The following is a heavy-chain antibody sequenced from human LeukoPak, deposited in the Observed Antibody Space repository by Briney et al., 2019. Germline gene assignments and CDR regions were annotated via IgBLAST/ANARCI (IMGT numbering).Heavy chain of an antibody. D-gene: IGHD3-10*01. J-gene: IGHJ4*02. CDR3: ARTTPMVRGVYDY. CDR1: GYTFTGYY. Sequence: GASVKVSCKASGYTFTGYYMHWVRQAPGQGLEWMGWINPNSGGTNYAQKFQGRVTMARDTSISTAYMELSRLRSDDTAAYYCARTTPMVRGVYDYWGQGTLVTVSS. CDR2: INPNSGGT. V-gene: IGHV1-2*02.